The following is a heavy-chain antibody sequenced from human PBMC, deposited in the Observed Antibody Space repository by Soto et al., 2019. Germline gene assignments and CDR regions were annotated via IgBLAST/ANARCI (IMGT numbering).Heavy chain of an antibody. CDR2: MNPNSGNT. Sequence: QVQLVQSGAEVKKPGASVKVSCKASGYTFTSYDINWVRQATGQGLEWMGWMNPNSGNTVYAQKFQGRVTMTRNTSISTAYMELSSLRSVDTAVHHCARERIMYGTDVWGQGTTVTVSS. CDR3: ARERIMYGTDV. CDR1: GYTFTSYD. V-gene: IGHV1-8*01. J-gene: IGHJ6*02. D-gene: IGHD2-15*01.